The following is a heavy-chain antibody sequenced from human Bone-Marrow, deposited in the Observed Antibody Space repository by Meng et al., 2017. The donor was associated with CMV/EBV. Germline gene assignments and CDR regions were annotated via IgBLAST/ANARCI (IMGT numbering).Heavy chain of an antibody. CDR2: IKQDGSEK. Sequence: GGSLRLSCAASGFTFSSYWMSWVRQAPGKGLEWVANIKQDGSEKYYVDSVKGRFTISRDNAKNSLYLQMNSLRAEDTAVYYCARDPKRGLRSYHEWGQGTLVTVSS. CDR1: GFTFSSYW. J-gene: IGHJ1*01. D-gene: IGHD1-26*01. CDR3: ARDPKRGLRSYHE. V-gene: IGHV3-7*01.